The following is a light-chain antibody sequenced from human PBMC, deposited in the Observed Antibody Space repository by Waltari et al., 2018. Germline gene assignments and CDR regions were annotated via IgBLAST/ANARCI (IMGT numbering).Light chain of an antibody. CDR3: TSFTTRYTWL. J-gene: IGLJ3*02. V-gene: IGLV2-14*01. CDR1: SGDVVTSNY. Sequence: QSALPQPASVPGSPGQSITISCSGTSGDVVTSNYVSWYQQLPGKVPKLIISEVSNRPSGVSNRFSGSKSGNTASLSISGLQAEDEGDYYCTSFTTRYTWLFGGGTKVTVL. CDR2: EVS.